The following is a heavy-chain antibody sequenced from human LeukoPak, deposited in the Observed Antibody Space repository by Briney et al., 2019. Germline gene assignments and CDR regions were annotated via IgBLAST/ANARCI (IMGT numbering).Heavy chain of an antibody. V-gene: IGHV1-18*01. D-gene: IGHD6-19*01. CDR3: ARLPADTAGWCFDY. J-gene: IGHJ4*02. CDR1: GYTFTSYG. Sequence: ASVKVSCKASGYTFTSYGISWVRQAPGQGLQRMRWISAYNGNSNYAQKLQGRVTMTTDTSTSTAYMELRSLRFDDTAVYYCARLPADTAGWCFDYWGQGTLVTVSS. CDR2: ISAYNGNS.